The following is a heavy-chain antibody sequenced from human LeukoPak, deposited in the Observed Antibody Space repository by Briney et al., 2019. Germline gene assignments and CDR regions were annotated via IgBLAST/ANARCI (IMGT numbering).Heavy chain of an antibody. J-gene: IGHJ4*02. Sequence: ASVKVSCKASGGTFSSYAISWVRQAPGQGLEWMGGIIPIFGTANYAQKFQGRVTITADESTSTAYMELSSLRSEDTAVYYCASGYSYGYAPNFDYWGQGTLVTVSS. CDR2: IIPIFGTA. V-gene: IGHV1-69*13. CDR3: ASGYSYGYAPNFDY. CDR1: GGTFSSYA. D-gene: IGHD5-18*01.